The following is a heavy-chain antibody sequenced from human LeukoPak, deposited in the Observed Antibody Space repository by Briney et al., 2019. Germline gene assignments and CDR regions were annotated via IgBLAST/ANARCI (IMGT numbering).Heavy chain of an antibody. D-gene: IGHD6-19*01. Sequence: GGSLRLSCAASGFTFSSYWMSWVRQAPGKGLEWVANIKQDGSEKYYVDSVKGRFTISRDNAKNSLYLQMNSLRAEDTAVYYCARCLWQWLDSLPDYYYYMDVWGKGTTVTISS. V-gene: IGHV3-7*01. CDR1: GFTFSSYW. CDR2: IKQDGSEK. J-gene: IGHJ6*03. CDR3: ARCLWQWLDSLPDYYYYMDV.